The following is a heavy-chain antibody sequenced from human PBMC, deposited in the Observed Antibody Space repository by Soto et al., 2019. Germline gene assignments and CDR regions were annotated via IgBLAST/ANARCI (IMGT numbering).Heavy chain of an antibody. CDR1: GFSLSTSGVG. J-gene: IGHJ5*02. V-gene: IGHV2-5*02. CDR3: AHSLCSGWYFRGLWWFDP. CDR2: IYWDDDK. Sequence: QITLKESGPTLVKPTQTLTLTCTFSGFSLSTSGVGVGWIRQPPGKALEWLALIYWDDDKRYSPSLKSRLTITKDTSKNQVVLTMTNMDPVDTASYYCAHSLCSGWYFRGLWWFDPWGQGTLVTVSS. D-gene: IGHD6-19*01.